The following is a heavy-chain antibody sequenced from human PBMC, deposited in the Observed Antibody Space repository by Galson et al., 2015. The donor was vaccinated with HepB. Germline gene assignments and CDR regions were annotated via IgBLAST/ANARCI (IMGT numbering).Heavy chain of an antibody. V-gene: IGHV1-18*04. D-gene: IGHD6-13*01. CDR1: SYTFTSYG. CDR2: ISTYNGNT. J-gene: IGHJ4*02. Sequence: SVKVSCKASSYTFTSYGISWVRQAPGQGLEWMGWISTYNGNTNYAQKLQGRVTMTTDTSTSTAYMELRSLRSDDTAVYYCARQYSSSWYDFDYWSQGTLVTVSS. CDR3: ARQYSSSWYDFDY.